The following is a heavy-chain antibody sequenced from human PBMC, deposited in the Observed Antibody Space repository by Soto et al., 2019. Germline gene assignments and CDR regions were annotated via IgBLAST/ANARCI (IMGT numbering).Heavy chain of an antibody. J-gene: IGHJ4*02. CDR3: AKGTYYYSMGPRE. V-gene: IGHV3-43*01. D-gene: IGHD3-16*01. Sequence: EVQLVESGGAVVQPGGSLRLSCAASGFTFNDYTMHWVRQAPGKGLEWVSLISWDGGSTYYADSLKGRFTISRDNSKNSLYLQMNNLRTEDTALYYCAKGTYYYSMGPREWGQGTLVTVYS. CDR2: ISWDGGST. CDR1: GFTFNDYT.